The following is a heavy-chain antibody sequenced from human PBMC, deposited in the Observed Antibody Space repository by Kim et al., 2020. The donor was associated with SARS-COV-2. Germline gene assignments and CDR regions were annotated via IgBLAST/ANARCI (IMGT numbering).Heavy chain of an antibody. V-gene: IGHV3-23*03. CDR3: AKARRFQPDYYGMDV. Sequence: GGSLRLSCAASGFTFSSYAMSWVRQAPGKGLEWVSVIYSGGSSTYYADSVKGRFTISRDNSKNTLYLQMNSLRAEDTAVYYCAKARRFQPDYYGMDVWRQGSTVTVSS. J-gene: IGHJ6*02. CDR2: IYSGGSST. CDR1: GFTFSSYA.